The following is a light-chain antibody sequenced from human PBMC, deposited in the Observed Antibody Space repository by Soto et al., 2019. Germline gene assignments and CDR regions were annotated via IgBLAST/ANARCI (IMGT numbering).Light chain of an antibody. CDR1: SSNIGAGYD. J-gene: IGLJ1*01. Sequence: QSVLTQPPSVSGAPGQRVTISCTGSSSNIGAGYDVHWYQQIPGTAPKLLIYGNNNRPSGVPDRFSGSKSGTSASLAITGLQAEDEADYYCQSYDNSLSALYVFGTGTKVTVL. CDR2: GNN. V-gene: IGLV1-40*01. CDR3: QSYDNSLSALYV.